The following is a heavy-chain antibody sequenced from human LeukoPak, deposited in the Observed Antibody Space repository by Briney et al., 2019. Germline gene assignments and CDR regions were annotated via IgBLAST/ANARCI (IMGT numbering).Heavy chain of an antibody. CDR1: GFTFSSYT. Sequence: GGSLRLXCAASGFTFSSYTMNWVRQAPGKGLEWVSSISSSSSYIYYADSVKGRFTISRDNAKNSLYLQMNSLRAEDTAVYYCVDDSSGYYAYWGQGTLVTVSS. CDR3: VDDSSGYYAY. J-gene: IGHJ4*02. V-gene: IGHV3-21*01. D-gene: IGHD3-22*01. CDR2: ISSSSSYI.